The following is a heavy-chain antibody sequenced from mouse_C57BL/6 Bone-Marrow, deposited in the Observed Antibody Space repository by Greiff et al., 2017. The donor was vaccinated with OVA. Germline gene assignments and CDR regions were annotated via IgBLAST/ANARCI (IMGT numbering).Heavy chain of an antibody. CDR2: INPNNGGT. CDR1: GYTFTDYY. D-gene: IGHD2-12*01. J-gene: IGHJ3*01. V-gene: IGHV1-26*01. CDR3: ARPLRRRAWFAD. Sequence: EVQLQQSGPELVKPGASVKISCKASGYTFTDYYMNWVKQSHGKSLEWIGDINPNNGGTSYNQKFKGKATLTVDKSSSTAYMELRSLTSEDSAVYYCARPLRRRAWFADWGQGTLVTVSA.